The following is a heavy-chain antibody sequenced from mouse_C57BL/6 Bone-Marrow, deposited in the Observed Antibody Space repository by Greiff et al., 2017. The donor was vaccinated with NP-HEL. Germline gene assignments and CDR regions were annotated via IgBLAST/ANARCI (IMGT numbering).Heavy chain of an antibody. J-gene: IGHJ1*03. D-gene: IGHD1-1*02. V-gene: IGHV1-42*01. Sequence: VQLKESGPELVKPGASVKISCKASGYSFTGYYMNWVKQSPEKSLEWIGEINPSTGGTTYNQKFKAKATLTVDKSSSTAYMQLKSLTSEDSAVYYCARCGNYWYFDVWGTGTTVTVSS. CDR3: ARCGNYWYFDV. CDR1: GYSFTGYY. CDR2: INPSTGGT.